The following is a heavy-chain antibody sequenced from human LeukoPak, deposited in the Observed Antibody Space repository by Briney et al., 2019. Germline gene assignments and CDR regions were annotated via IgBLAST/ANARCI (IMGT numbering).Heavy chain of an antibody. D-gene: IGHD3-3*01. CDR1: GFTFSSYS. V-gene: IGHV3-48*01. J-gene: IGHJ6*03. CDR3: ARDRVLRFLEWLGYMDV. Sequence: GGSLRLSCAASGFTFSSYSMNWVRQAPGKGLEWVSYISSSSSTIYYADSVKGRFTISRDNAKNSLYLQMNSLRAEDTAVYYCARDRVLRFLEWLGYMDVWGKGTTVTVSS. CDR2: ISSSSSTI.